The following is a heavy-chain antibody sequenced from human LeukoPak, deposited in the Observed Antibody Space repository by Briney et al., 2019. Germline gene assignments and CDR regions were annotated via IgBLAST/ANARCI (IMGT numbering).Heavy chain of an antibody. CDR2: INHSGST. J-gene: IGHJ4*02. Sequence: PSETLSLTCAVYGGSFSGYYLSWIRQPPGKGLEWIGEINHSGSTNYNPSLKSRVTISVDTSKNQFSLKLSSWTAADTAVYYCARSPAYCSGGSCLYFDYWGQGTLVTVSS. CDR1: GGSFSGYY. V-gene: IGHV4-34*01. D-gene: IGHD2-15*01. CDR3: ARSPAYCSGGSCLYFDY.